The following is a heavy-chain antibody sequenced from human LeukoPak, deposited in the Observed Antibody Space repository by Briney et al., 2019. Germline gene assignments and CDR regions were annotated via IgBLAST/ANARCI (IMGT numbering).Heavy chain of an antibody. Sequence: GESLKISCKGSGYSFTSLWIGWVRPIPGQGLEWMGIIYPGDSDTRSSPSFQGPVTTSADKSISTAYLQWSSLKPSVTVMYDCARHSSGCGEYWGQGNLGTVSS. V-gene: IGHV5-51*01. CDR1: GYSFTSLW. CDR2: IYPGDSDT. CDR3: ARHSSGCGEY. J-gene: IGHJ4*02. D-gene: IGHD6-19*01.